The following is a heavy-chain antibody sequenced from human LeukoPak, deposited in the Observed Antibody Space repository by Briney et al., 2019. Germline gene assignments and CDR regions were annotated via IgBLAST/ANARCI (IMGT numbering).Heavy chain of an antibody. Sequence: PGGSLRLSCAASRFTFSIYAMSWVRQAPGKGLEWVSAISGSGGSTYYADSVKGRFTISRDNSKNTLYLQVNSLRGENTAVYSCAKCSGAAADPFDYWGQGTLVTVSS. CDR2: ISGSGGST. V-gene: IGHV3-23*01. D-gene: IGHD6-13*01. CDR3: AKCSGAAADPFDY. CDR1: RFTFSIYA. J-gene: IGHJ4*02.